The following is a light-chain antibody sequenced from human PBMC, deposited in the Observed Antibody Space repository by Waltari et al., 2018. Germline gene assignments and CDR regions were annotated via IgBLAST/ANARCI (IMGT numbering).Light chain of an antibody. CDR1: QNINIW. Sequence: DIQMTQSPSTLSASIGDRVTITCRASQNINIWLAWYQQKPGKAPKLLIYKASTLESGVPSRFSVSGSGTEFTLTISSLQPDDFATYFCQQYNNFYIYSFGQGSKLEIK. V-gene: IGKV1-5*03. J-gene: IGKJ2*03. CDR3: QQYNNFYIYS. CDR2: KAS.